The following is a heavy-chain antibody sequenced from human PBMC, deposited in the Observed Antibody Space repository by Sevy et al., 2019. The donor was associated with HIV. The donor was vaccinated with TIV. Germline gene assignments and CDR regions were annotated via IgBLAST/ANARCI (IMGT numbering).Heavy chain of an antibody. Sequence: ASVKVSCKASGYTFTNNVINWVRQAAGEGLEWMGRMNPDSGNTGYTQKFQGRVTMTRDTVISTAYMELSSLRSEDTAVYYCARDSRSTSGAFDFWGQGTMVTVSS. CDR1: GYTFTNNV. J-gene: IGHJ3*01. V-gene: IGHV1-8*01. CDR3: ARDSRSTSGAFDF. CDR2: MNPDSGNT. D-gene: IGHD2-2*01.